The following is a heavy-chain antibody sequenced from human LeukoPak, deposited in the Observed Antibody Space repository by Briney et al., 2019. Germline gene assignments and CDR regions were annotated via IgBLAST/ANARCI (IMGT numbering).Heavy chain of an antibody. D-gene: IGHD1-1*01. J-gene: IGHJ4*02. CDR3: ARYNWNDVVSALDS. Sequence: ASVRVSCKASGYTFSGYYIHWVRQAPGQGLEWMGWINPNNGATNYAQKFQGGVTMTRDTPITTFYMEVSSLTSDDTAVFYCARYNWNDVVSALDSWGQGTLVTVSS. V-gene: IGHV1-2*02. CDR2: INPNNGAT. CDR1: GYTFSGYY.